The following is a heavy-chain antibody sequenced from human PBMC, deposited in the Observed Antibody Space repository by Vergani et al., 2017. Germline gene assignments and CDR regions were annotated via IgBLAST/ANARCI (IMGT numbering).Heavy chain of an antibody. V-gene: IGHV3-9*01. CDR2: ISWNSGSI. CDR1: GFTFDDYA. J-gene: IGHJ6*02. Sequence: EVQLVESGGGLVKPGGSLRLSCAASGFTFDDYAMHWVRQAPGKGLEWISGISWNSGSIGYADSVRGRFTISRDNAKNSLFLQMNSLRAEDTAFYYCAKDNGDYFYYGMDVWGQGTTVTVSS. D-gene: IGHD4-17*01. CDR3: AKDNGDYFYYGMDV.